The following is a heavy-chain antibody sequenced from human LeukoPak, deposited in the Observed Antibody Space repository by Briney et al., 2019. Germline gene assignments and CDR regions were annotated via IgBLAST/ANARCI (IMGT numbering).Heavy chain of an antibody. Sequence: GGSLRLSCAASGFTVSSNYMSWVRQAPGKGLEWVSAISGSGGSTYYADSVKGRFTISRDNAKNSLYLQMNSLRAEDTAVYYCASIAGLEPNTDYWGQGTLVTVSS. CDR3: ASIAGLEPNTDY. V-gene: IGHV3-21*01. CDR2: ISGSGGST. CDR1: GFTVSSNY. D-gene: IGHD1-1*01. J-gene: IGHJ4*02.